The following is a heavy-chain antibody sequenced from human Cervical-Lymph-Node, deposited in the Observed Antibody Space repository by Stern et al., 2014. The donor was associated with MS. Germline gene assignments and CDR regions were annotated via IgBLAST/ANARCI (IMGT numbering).Heavy chain of an antibody. Sequence: QVQLVQSGGGLVKPGGSLRLSCAASGFTFGDYYMSWIRQAPGKGLEWVSYISTSSSSTKYADSVKGRFTISRDNAKNSLSLQMNSLRAEDTAVYYCAKDVGAGGLALDYWGQGTLVSVSS. CDR2: ISTSSSST. CDR3: AKDVGAGGLALDY. V-gene: IGHV3-11*06. D-gene: IGHD3-10*01. CDR1: GFTFGDYY. J-gene: IGHJ4*02.